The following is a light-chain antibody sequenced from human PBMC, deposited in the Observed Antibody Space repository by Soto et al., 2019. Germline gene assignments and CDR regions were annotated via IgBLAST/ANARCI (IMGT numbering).Light chain of an antibody. Sequence: QSVLIQPPSVSGSPGQSVTISCTGTSSDVGSYDYVSWYQQHPGKAPKLMIYEVSKRPSGVPDRFSGSKSGNTASLTVSGLQAEDEADYYCSSYAGSNVYVFGTGTKLTVL. CDR1: SSDVGSYDY. V-gene: IGLV2-8*01. CDR2: EVS. CDR3: SSYAGSNVYV. J-gene: IGLJ1*01.